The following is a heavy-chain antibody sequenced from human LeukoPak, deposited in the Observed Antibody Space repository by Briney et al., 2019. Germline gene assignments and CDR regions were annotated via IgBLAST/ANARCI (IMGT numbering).Heavy chain of an antibody. CDR2: INWNGGST. J-gene: IGHJ4*02. V-gene: IGHV3-20*04. CDR1: GFTFDDYG. D-gene: IGHD1-26*01. CDR3: ARDRVGAWGFDY. Sequence: GGSLRLSCAASGFTFDDYGMSWVRQAPGKGLERVSGINWNGGSTGYADSVKGRFTISRDNAKNSLYLQMNSLRAEDTALYYCARDRVGAWGFDYWGQGTLVTVSS.